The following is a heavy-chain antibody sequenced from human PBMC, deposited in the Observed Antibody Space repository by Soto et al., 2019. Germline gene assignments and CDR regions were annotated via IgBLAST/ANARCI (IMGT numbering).Heavy chain of an antibody. CDR2: INPNSGGT. V-gene: IGHV1-2*04. Sequence: ASVKVSCKASGYTFTGYYIHWVRQAPGQGLEWMGWINPNSGGTNYAQKFQGWVTMTRDTSISTAYMELSRLRSDDTAVYYCARERIPMVRGNWFDPWGQGTLVTVSS. CDR1: GYTFTGYY. J-gene: IGHJ5*02. CDR3: ARERIPMVRGNWFDP. D-gene: IGHD3-10*01.